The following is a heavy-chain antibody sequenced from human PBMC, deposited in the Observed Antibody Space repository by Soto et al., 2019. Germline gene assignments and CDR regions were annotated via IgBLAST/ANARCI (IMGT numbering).Heavy chain of an antibody. V-gene: IGHV1-69*12. Sequence: QVQLVQSGAEVKKPGSSVKVSCKASGGTFSSYAISWVRQAPGQGLEWMGGIIPIFGTANYAQKFQGRVTSPADASTSTPYMELSSRRSEDTAVYYCARDLGNPIADTPMVIYYYYYGMDVWGQGTTVTVSS. CDR2: IIPIFGTA. D-gene: IGHD5-18*01. J-gene: IGHJ6*02. CDR3: ARDLGNPIADTPMVIYYYYYGMDV. CDR1: GGTFSSYA.